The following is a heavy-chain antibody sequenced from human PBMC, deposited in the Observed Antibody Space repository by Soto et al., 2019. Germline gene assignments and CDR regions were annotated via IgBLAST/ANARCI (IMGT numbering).Heavy chain of an antibody. CDR1: GFTFSGYW. CDR2: INSDGSST. CDR3: TKGLHGSG. D-gene: IGHD3-3*01. V-gene: IGHV3-74*01. Sequence: PGGFLRLSCAASGFTFSGYWMHWVRQAPGKGLVCVSRINSDGSSTSYADTVKGRFNNSRDNARNTLYLQMNSLRAEDTAVYYCTKGLHGSGWGQGTLVTVSS. J-gene: IGHJ4*02.